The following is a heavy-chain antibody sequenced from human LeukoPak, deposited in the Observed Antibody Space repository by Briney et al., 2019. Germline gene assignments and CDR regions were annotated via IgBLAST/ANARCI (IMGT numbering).Heavy chain of an antibody. CDR2: INNSGDRR. V-gene: IGHV3-23*01. J-gene: IGHJ4*02. CDR3: ARGWYNFDY. D-gene: IGHD6-19*01. Sequence: LRLSCATSLVIFSNYALRTVHHAPAKGLEWVSGINNSGDRRFYADPVKGRFTISRDNSKNTLYLQMNSLRAEDTAVYYCARGWYNFDYWGQGTRVTVSS. CDR1: LVIFSNYA.